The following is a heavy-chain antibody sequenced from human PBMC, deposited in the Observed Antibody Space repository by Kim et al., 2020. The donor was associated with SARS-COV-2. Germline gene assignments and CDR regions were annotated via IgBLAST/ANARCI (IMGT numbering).Heavy chain of an antibody. CDR3: ARPDTAMVIAY. CDR2: T. D-gene: IGHD5-18*01. Sequence: TYYNPSLKSRGTISVDTSKNQFSLKLSSVTAADTAVYYCARPDTAMVIAYWGQGTLVTVSS. J-gene: IGHJ4*02. V-gene: IGHV4-39*01.